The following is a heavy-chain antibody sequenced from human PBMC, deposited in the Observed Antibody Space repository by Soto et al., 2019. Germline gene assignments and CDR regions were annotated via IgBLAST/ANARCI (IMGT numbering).Heavy chain of an antibody. V-gene: IGHV1-18*01. CDR1: GYRFTNYG. CDR2: VSAYNGNT. D-gene: IGHD6-19*01. CDR3: ARDRGVAPPVAGNTHYYYYMDV. Sequence: QDQVVQAGVEVKKPGASVKVSCKASGYRFTNYGINWVRQAPGQGFEWMGWVSAYNGNTNYAQKFQGRVTMTTDASTSTAYLELRSLRSDDTAVYYCARDRGVAPPVAGNTHYYYYMDVWGKGTTVTVSS. J-gene: IGHJ6*03.